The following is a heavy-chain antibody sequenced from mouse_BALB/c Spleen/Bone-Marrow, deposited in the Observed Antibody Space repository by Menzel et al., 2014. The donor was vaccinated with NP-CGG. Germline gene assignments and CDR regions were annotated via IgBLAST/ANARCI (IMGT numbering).Heavy chain of an antibody. CDR2: ISSGSSTI. D-gene: IGHD2-1*01. V-gene: IGHV5-17*02. J-gene: IGHJ4*01. Sequence: EVKLMESGGGLVQPGGSRKLSCAASGFTFSSFGMHWVRQAPEKGLEWVAYISSGSSTIYYADTVKGRFTISRDNPKNTLFLQMTSLRSEDTTMYYCARYGNYFYAMDNWGQGTSVTVSS. CDR3: ARYGNYFYAMDN. CDR1: GFTFSSFG.